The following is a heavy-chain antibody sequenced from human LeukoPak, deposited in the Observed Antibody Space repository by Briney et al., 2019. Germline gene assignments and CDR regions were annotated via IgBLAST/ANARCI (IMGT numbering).Heavy chain of an antibody. CDR2: IYYSGST. J-gene: IGHJ4*02. CDR1: GGSISSSSYY. CDR3: ARVTVAESFDY. D-gene: IGHD2-15*01. V-gene: IGHV4-39*01. Sequence: PSETLSLTCTVSGGSISSSSYYWGWIRQPPGKGLEWLGSIYYSGSTYYNPSLKSRFTISVNTSKKQFSLKLRSVTAADTTVYYCARVTVAESFDYWGQGTLVTVSS.